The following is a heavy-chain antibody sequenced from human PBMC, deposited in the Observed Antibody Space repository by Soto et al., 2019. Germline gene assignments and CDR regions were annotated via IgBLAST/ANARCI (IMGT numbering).Heavy chain of an antibody. D-gene: IGHD6-19*01. V-gene: IGHV4-34*01. Sequence: SETLSLTCAVYGGSFSGYYWSWIRQPPGKGLEWIGEINHSGSTNYNPSLKSRVTISVDTSKNQFSLKLSSVTAADTAVYYCARGQAARPYTVAGYYCYYGMDVWGQGTTVTVSS. CDR3: ARGQAARPYTVAGYYCYYGMDV. CDR1: GGSFSGYY. J-gene: IGHJ6*02. CDR2: INHSGST.